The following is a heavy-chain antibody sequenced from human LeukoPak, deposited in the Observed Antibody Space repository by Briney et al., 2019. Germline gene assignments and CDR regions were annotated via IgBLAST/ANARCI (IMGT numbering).Heavy chain of an antibody. CDR2: IYHTGIT. CDR1: GGSISNRNW. J-gene: IGHJ3*02. V-gene: IGHV4-4*02. D-gene: IGHD7-27*01. CDR3: ARVFELGMNAVDI. Sequence: SETLSLTCAISGGSISNRNWWSWVRQPPGKGLEWIGEIYHTGITKYSPSLKSRVTISVDKSKNQFSLNVTSVTAADTAIYYCARVFELGMNAVDIWGQGTMVTVS.